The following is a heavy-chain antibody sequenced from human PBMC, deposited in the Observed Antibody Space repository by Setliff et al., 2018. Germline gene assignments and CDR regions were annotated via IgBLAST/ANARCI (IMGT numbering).Heavy chain of an antibody. CDR1: GFTFSDHS. J-gene: IGHJ3*02. D-gene: IGHD2-21*01. CDR2: SSTTGRYT. Sequence: GGSLRLSCAASGFTFSDHSMNWVRQAPGKGLEWVSSSSTTGRYTFYADSVEGRFTVSMDNAKNSMYLQMDSLRVEDTAVYYCARPLHIMGTSKAYAFEIWGQGTMVTVSS. V-gene: IGHV3-21*01. CDR3: ARPLHIMGTSKAYAFEI.